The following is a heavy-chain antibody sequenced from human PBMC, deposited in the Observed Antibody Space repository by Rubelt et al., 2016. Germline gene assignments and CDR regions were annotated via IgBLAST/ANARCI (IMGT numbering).Heavy chain of an antibody. D-gene: IGHD2-2*02. V-gene: IGHV3-23*04. J-gene: IGHJ5*02. Sequence: EVQLVESGGDLLKPGGSLRLSCAASGFTFSSYAMSWVRQAPGKGLEWVSAISGSGHRTEYADSVKGRFTISRDNSKNTLYVQMSSLRAEDTAVYYCGRDYNRYIAHWGQGTLITVSS. CDR1: GFTFSSYA. CDR2: ISGSGHRT. CDR3: GRDYNRYIAH.